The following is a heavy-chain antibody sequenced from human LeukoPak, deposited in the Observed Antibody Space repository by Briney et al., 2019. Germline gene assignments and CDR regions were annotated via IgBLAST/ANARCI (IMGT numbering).Heavy chain of an antibody. V-gene: IGHV1-3*01. D-gene: IGHD3-3*01. CDR1: GYTFGSYA. CDR3: ARSLRFLEWLSFDY. CDR2: INAGNGNT. Sequence: ASVKVSCKASGYTFGSYAMHWVRQAPGQRLEWMGWINAGNGNTKYSQKFQGRVTITRDTSASTVYMELSSLRSEDTAVYYCARSLRFLEWLSFDYWGQGTLVTVSS. J-gene: IGHJ4*02.